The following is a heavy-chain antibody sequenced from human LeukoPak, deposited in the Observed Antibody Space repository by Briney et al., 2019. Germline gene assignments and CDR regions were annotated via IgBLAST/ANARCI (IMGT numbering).Heavy chain of an antibody. D-gene: IGHD4-17*01. V-gene: IGHV4-34*01. CDR1: GESFNDYY. CDR3: ARDGYGEHHHGYYYYCMDV. J-gene: IGHJ6*03. Sequence: SETLSLTCAVYGESFNDYYWSWVRQPPGKGLEWIGEINHSGSTNSNPSLKSRVTVSVDTSKNQFSLKLSSVTAADTAVYYCARDGYGEHHHGYYYYCMDVWGKGTTVTVSS. CDR2: INHSGST.